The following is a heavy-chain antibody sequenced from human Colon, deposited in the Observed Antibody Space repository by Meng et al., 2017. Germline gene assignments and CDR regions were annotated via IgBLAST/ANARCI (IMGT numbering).Heavy chain of an antibody. V-gene: IGHV4-34*01. CDR2: ISHSGST. Sequence: LQRWAAGLWTPRGTRALTCAFYGGSFTGYYWSWIRQPPGKGLGWIGEISHSGSTKYNPSLKSRVTISVDTSKNQFSLRLNSVTAADTAMYYCGFVEAGTNAGAFDMWGQGTMVTVSS. CDR1: GGSFTGYY. D-gene: IGHD1-14*01. J-gene: IGHJ3*02. CDR3: GFVEAGTNAGAFDM.